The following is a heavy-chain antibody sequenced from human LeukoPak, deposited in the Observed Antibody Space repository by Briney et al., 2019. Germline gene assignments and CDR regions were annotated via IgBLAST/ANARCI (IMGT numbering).Heavy chain of an antibody. CDR2: IYYSGST. CDR3: ARDKSGSGAFDI. V-gene: IGHV4-61*08. Sequence: PSETLSLTCTVSGGSISSGDYYWSWIRQPPGKGLEWIGYIYYSGSTNYNPSLKSRVTISVDTSKNQFSLKLSSVTAADTAVYYCARDKSGSGAFDIWGQGTMVTVSS. D-gene: IGHD1-26*01. CDR1: GGSISSGDYY. J-gene: IGHJ3*02.